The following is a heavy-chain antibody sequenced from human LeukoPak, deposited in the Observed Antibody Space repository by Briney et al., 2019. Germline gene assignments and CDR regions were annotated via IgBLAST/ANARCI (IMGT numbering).Heavy chain of an antibody. V-gene: IGHV3-21*01. CDR2: ITSSSSYI. CDR3: ARALGVEMATRSDY. CDR1: GFTFSTYN. Sequence: GGSLRLSCAASGFTFSTYNMNWVRQAPGKGLEWVSSITSSSSYIYYADSMKGRFTISRDNAKNSLYLQMNSLRADDTAVYYCARALGVEMATRSDYWGQGTLVTVSS. D-gene: IGHD5-24*01. J-gene: IGHJ4*02.